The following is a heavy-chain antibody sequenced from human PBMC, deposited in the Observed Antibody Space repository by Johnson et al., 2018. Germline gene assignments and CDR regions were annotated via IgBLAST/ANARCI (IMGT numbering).Heavy chain of an antibody. CDR2: ISRSSSPV. Sequence: VQLVESGGGLVQPGGSLRLSCAASGFTFSSYSMNWVRQAPGKGLEWVSYISRSSSPVHYADSVRGRFTISRDNAKNSLYLQMNSLRDEDTAVYYCARDILTGPDAFEIWGQGTMVTVSS. CDR3: ARDILTGPDAFEI. V-gene: IGHV3-48*02. CDR1: GFTFSSYS. D-gene: IGHD3-9*01. J-gene: IGHJ3*02.